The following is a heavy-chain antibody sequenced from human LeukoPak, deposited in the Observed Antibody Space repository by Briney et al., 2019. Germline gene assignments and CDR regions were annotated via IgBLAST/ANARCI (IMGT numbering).Heavy chain of an antibody. J-gene: IGHJ3*02. CDR2: ISYDGSNK. CDR1: GFTFSSYG. Sequence: PGGSLRLSRAASGFTFSSYGMHWVRQAPGKGLEWVAVISYDGSNKYYADSVKGRFTISRDNSKNTLYLQMNSLRAEDTAVYYCARGKDCGGDCFDAFDIWGQGTMVTVSS. D-gene: IGHD2-21*02. CDR3: ARGKDCGGDCFDAFDI. V-gene: IGHV3-30*03.